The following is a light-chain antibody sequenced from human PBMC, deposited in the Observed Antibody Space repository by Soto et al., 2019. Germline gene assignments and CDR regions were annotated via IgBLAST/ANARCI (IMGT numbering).Light chain of an antibody. CDR1: QSVSSSY. V-gene: IGKV3-20*01. CDR3: QQYGSSTGWT. Sequence: EIVVTQSPGTLSLSPGERATLSCRASQSVSSSYLAWYQQKPGQAPRLLIYGASSRATGIPDRFSGSGSGTDFTLTISRLEPEDFAVYYCQQYGSSTGWTFGQGTKVEIK. CDR2: GAS. J-gene: IGKJ1*01.